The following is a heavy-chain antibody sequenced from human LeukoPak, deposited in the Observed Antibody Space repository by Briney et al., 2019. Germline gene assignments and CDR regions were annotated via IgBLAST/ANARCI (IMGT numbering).Heavy chain of an antibody. CDR2: ISWNSGRR. D-gene: IGHD3-22*01. J-gene: IGHJ4*02. CDR1: GFMFDDYA. CDR3: AKWTSYYYDSSGYFDY. Sequence: GGSLRLSCAAPGFMFDDYAMHWVRQAPGKGLEWVSGISWNSGRRGYADSVKGRFTISGDNAKNSLYLQMNSLRAEDTALYYCAKWTSYYYDSSGYFDYWGQGTLVTVSS. V-gene: IGHV3-9*01.